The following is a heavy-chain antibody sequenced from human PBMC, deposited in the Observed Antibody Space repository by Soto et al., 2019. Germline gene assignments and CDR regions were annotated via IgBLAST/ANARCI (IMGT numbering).Heavy chain of an antibody. CDR2: INHSGST. V-gene: IGHV4-34*01. Sequence: SETLSLTCAVYGGSFSGYYWSWIRQPPGKGLEWIGEINHSGSTNYNPSLKSRVTISVDTSKNQFSLKLSSVTAADTAVYYCARGTGAGFGEYYYYYYGMDVWGQGTKVTVSS. CDR1: GGSFSGYY. D-gene: IGHD3-10*01. CDR3: ARGTGAGFGEYYYYYYGMDV. J-gene: IGHJ6*02.